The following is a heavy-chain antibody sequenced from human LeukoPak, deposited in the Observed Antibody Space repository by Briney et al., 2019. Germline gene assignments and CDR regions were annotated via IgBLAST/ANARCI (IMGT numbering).Heavy chain of an antibody. D-gene: IGHD3-22*01. V-gene: IGHV4-61*02. J-gene: IGHJ5*02. CDR1: GGSISSGSYY. CDR3: AREGISGSVYYYDSSGYSDTRFDH. Sequence: SETLSLTCTVSGGSISSGSYYGRWIRQPAGTGREWVGRIYTSGSTNYNPSLKSRVTISVNTSKNQFSLKLSSVTAADTAVYYCAREGISGSVYYYDSSGYSDTRFDHWGQGTLVTVSS. CDR2: IYTSGST.